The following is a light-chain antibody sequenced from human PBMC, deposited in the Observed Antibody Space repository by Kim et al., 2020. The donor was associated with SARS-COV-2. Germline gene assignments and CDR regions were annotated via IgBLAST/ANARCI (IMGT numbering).Light chain of an antibody. J-gene: IGKJ2*01. CDR1: QSVSSSY. CDR3: QQYGSSPRT. CDR2: GAS. V-gene: IGKV3-20*01. Sequence: EIVLTQSPGTLSLSPGERATLSCRASQSVSSSYLAWYQQKPGQAPRLLIYGASSRATGIPDRFSGSGSGTDFTLTISRRESEDFAVYYCQQYGSSPRTCGQGTKLEI.